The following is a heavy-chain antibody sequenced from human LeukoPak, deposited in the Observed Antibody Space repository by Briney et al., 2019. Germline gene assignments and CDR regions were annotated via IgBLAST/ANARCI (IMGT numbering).Heavy chain of an antibody. CDR2: INWNGGST. Sequence: GGSLRLSCAASGFTFDDYGMSWVRQAPGKGLEWISGINWNGGSTGYADSVKGRFTISRDNAKNSLYLQMNSLRAEDTALYYCASLGYCSGGSCYARRDYWGQGTLVTVSS. J-gene: IGHJ4*02. CDR1: GFTFDDYG. V-gene: IGHV3-20*04. D-gene: IGHD2-15*01. CDR3: ASLGYCSGGSCYARRDY.